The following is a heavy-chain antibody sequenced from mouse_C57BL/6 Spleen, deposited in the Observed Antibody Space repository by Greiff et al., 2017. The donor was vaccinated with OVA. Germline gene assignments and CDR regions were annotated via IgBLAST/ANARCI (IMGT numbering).Heavy chain of an antibody. CDR3: ARRTTVVAAGGYFDG. CDR2: IYPSGGYT. D-gene: IGHD1-1*01. Sequence: QVQLQQPGAELVKPGASVKLSCKASGYTFTSYWMQWVQQRPGQGLEWIGEIYPSGGYTNYKPKFKGKATVSIVTSPSTSYMQLSSLTSDDSAVDYCARRTTVVAAGGYFDGWGTGTTVTVSS. J-gene: IGHJ1*03. V-gene: IGHV1-50*01. CDR1: GYTFTSYW.